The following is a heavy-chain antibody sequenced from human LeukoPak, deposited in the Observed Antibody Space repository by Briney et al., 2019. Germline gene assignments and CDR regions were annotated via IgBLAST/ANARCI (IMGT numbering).Heavy chain of an antibody. V-gene: IGHV3-7*01. Sequence: GGSLRLSCAASGFTFSSYWMSWVRQAPGKGLEWVANMKYDGSEKYYVDSVKGRFTISRDNAKNSLYLQMSSLRAEDTAVYYCARDIEAAGLFLDYWGQGTLVTVSS. CDR3: ARDIEAAGLFLDY. CDR2: MKYDGSEK. CDR1: GFTFSSYW. D-gene: IGHD6-13*01. J-gene: IGHJ4*02.